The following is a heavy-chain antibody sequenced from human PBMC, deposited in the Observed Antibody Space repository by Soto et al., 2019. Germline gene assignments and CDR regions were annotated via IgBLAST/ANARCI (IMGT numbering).Heavy chain of an antibody. J-gene: IGHJ6*02. CDR3: ARAAGYCSSTSCHYYYYYYGMDV. CDR1: GGTFSSYT. V-gene: IGHV1-69*02. CDR2: IIPILGIA. Sequence: QVQLVQSGAEVKKPGSSVKVSCKASGGTFSSYTISWVRQAPGQGLEWMGRIIPILGIANYAQKFQGRVTIPADKSTSTAYMELSSQRSEDTAVYYCARAAGYCSSTSCHYYYYYYGMDVWGQGTTVTVSS. D-gene: IGHD2-2*01.